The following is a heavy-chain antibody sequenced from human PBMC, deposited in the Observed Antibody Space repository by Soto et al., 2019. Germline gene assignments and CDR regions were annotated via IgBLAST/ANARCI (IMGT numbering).Heavy chain of an antibody. CDR2: FSGSAVGT. J-gene: IGHJ5*02. CDR1: GFTFSDSA. V-gene: IGHV3-23*01. Sequence: GGSLRLSCAASGFTFSDSAMTWVRQAPGEGLDWVSVFSGSAVGTYYADSVRGRFTISGDNSQDMVCLQMNSMRPEDTALYYCVKRTHSSENDGLPAWGQGTKVTVSS. D-gene: IGHD3-16*01. CDR3: VKRTHSSENDGLPA.